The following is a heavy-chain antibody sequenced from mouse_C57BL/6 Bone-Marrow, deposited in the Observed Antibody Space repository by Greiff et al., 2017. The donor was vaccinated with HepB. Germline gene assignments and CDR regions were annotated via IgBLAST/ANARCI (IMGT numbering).Heavy chain of an antibody. CDR3: TRGGRRAY. D-gene: IGHD2-12*01. CDR2: IDPETGGT. V-gene: IGHV1-15*01. CDR1: GYTFTDYE. Sequence: QVQLQQSGAELVRPGASVTLSCKASGYTFTDYEMHWVKQTPVHGLEWIGAIDPETGGTAYNQKFKGKAILTADKSSSTAYMELRSLTSEDSAVYYCTRGGRRAYWGQGTLVTVSA. J-gene: IGHJ3*01.